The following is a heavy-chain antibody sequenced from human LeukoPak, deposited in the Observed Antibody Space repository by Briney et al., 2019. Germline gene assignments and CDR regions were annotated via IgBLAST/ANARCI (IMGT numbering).Heavy chain of an antibody. D-gene: IGHD3-10*01. Sequence: PGGSLRLSCAASGFTFSSYSMNWVRQAPGKGLEWVSSISSSSSYIYYADSVKGRFTTSRDNAKNSLYLQMNSLRAEDTAVYYCARDMDYYGSGSPIFDYWGQGTLVTVSS. CDR2: ISSSSSYI. CDR3: ARDMDYYGSGSPIFDY. V-gene: IGHV3-21*01. J-gene: IGHJ4*02. CDR1: GFTFSSYS.